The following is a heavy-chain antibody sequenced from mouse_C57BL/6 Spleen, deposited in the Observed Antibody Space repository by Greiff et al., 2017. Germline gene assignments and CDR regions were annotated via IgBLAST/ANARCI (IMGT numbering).Heavy chain of an antibody. V-gene: IGHV3-6*01. CDR1: GYSITSGYY. CDR3: AREDYGSSYVEDYYAMDY. Sequence: EVQLQESGPGLVKPSQSLSLTCSVTGYSITSGYYWNWIRQFPGNKLEWMGYISYDGSNNYNPSLKNRISITRDTSKNQFFLKLNSVTTEDTATYYCAREDYGSSYVEDYYAMDYWGQGTSVTVSS. CDR2: ISYDGSN. D-gene: IGHD1-1*01. J-gene: IGHJ4*01.